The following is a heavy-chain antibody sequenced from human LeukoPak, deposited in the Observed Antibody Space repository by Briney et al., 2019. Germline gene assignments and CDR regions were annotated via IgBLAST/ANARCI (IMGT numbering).Heavy chain of an antibody. CDR2: INYSGST. CDR1: GGSFSGYY. V-gene: IGHV4-34*01. CDR3: ARGPPVITGTNCWFDP. D-gene: IGHD1-20*01. Sequence: SETLSLTCAVYGGSFSGYYWSWIRQPPGKGLEWIGEINYSGSTNYNPSLKSRVTISVDTSKNQFSLKLSSVTAADTAVYYCARGPPVITGTNCWFDPWGQGTLVTVSS. J-gene: IGHJ5*02.